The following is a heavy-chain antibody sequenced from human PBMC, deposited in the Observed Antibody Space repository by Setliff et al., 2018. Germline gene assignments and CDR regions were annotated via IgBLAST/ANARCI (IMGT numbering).Heavy chain of an antibody. CDR1: GASISSSSYY. Sequence: KTSETLSLTCTVSGASISSSSYYWGWIRQPPGKGLEWIGTVYYSSVAYYNPSLKSRVTMSVDISKNQFSLNLSSVTAADTAVYYCVRHLLYYSGWSLYYFDYWGQGALVTVSS. J-gene: IGHJ4*02. V-gene: IGHV4-39*01. D-gene: IGHD6-19*01. CDR2: VYYSSVA. CDR3: VRHLLYYSGWSLYYFDY.